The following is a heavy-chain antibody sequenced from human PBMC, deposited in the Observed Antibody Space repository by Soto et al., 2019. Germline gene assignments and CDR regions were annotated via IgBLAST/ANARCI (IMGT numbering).Heavy chain of an antibody. J-gene: IGHJ4*01. V-gene: IGHV3-30-3*01. CDR2: ISYDGSNK. CDR3: ARDRPPTSVPMIVVFISYLDY. D-gene: IGHD3-22*01. CDR1: GFTFSSYA. Sequence: GGSLRLSCAASGFTFSSYAMHWVRQAPGKGLEWVAVISYDGSNKYYADSVKGRFTISRDNSKNTLYLQMNSLRAEDTAVYYCARDRPPTSVPMIVVFISYLDYWGDEPLVPVPP.